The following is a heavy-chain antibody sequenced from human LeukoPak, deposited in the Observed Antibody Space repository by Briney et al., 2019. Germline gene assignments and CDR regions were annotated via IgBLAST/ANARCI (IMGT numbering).Heavy chain of an antibody. CDR3: AREGLGIVPDY. CDR2: IYHSGST. D-gene: IGHD7-27*01. J-gene: IGHJ4*02. V-gene: IGHV4-38-2*02. Sequence: SETLSLTCTVSGYSISSGYYWGWIRQPPGKGLEWIGSIYHSGSTYYNPSLKSRVTISVDTSKNQFSLKLSSVTAADTAVYYCAREGLGIVPDYWGQGTLVTVSS. CDR1: GYSISSGYY.